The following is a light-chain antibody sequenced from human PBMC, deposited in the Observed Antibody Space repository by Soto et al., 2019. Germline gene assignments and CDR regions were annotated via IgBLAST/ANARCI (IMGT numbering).Light chain of an antibody. Sequence: EVVLTQSPGTLSLSPGERATLSYRASQSVSTNYLAWYQQKPGQAPRLLIYGASIRATGIPDRFSGSGSGTDFTLTINRLEPEDFAVYYCQHYDNSPLTFGGGTKVEIK. CDR2: GAS. CDR1: QSVSTNY. CDR3: QHYDNSPLT. V-gene: IGKV3-20*01. J-gene: IGKJ4*01.